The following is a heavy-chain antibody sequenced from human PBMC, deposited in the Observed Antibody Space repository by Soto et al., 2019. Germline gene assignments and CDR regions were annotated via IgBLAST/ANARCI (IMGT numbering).Heavy chain of an antibody. CDR1: GFTFSSYG. Sequence: GGSLRLSCAASGFTFSSYGMHWVRQAPGKGLEWVAVIWYDGSNKYYADSVKGRFTISRDNSKNTLYLQMNSLRAEDTAVYYCARDRLVPGYGMDVWGQGTTVTVSS. J-gene: IGHJ6*02. V-gene: IGHV3-33*01. CDR3: ARDRLVPGYGMDV. D-gene: IGHD6-19*01. CDR2: IWYDGSNK.